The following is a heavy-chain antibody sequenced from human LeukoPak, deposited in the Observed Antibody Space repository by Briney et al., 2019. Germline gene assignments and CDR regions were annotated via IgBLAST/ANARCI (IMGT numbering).Heavy chain of an antibody. V-gene: IGHV1-69*05. CDR3: ARGNYYGSKARGYYFDY. Sequence: SVKVSCKASGGTFSSYAISWVRQAPGQGLEWMGGIIPIFGTANYAQKFQGRVTITTDESTSTAYMERSSLRSEDTAVYYCARGNYYGSKARGYYFDYWGQGTLVTVSS. CDR1: GGTFSSYA. CDR2: IIPIFGTA. J-gene: IGHJ4*02. D-gene: IGHD3-10*01.